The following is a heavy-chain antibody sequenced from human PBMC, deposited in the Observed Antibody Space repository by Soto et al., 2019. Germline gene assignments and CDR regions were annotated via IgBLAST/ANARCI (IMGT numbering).Heavy chain of an antibody. J-gene: IGHJ4*02. D-gene: IGHD2-15*01. CDR3: AHRRSYCSGGICYSGFDY. CDR2: IYWDDDK. Sequence: QITLKESGPTLVKPTQTLTLTCTFSGFSLSTSGVGVGWIRQPPGKALEWLALIYWDDDKRYSPSLKSRLTITKDTSKNQAVLTMTNMDPVDTATYYCAHRRSYCSGGICYSGFDYWGQGTLVTVSS. V-gene: IGHV2-5*02. CDR1: GFSLSTSGVG.